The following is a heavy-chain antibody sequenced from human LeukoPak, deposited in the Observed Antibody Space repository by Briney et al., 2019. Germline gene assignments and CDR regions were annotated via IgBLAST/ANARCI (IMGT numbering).Heavy chain of an antibody. D-gene: IGHD3-10*02. Sequence: GGSLRLSCAASGFTFSSYSMNWVRQAPGKGLEWVSSISSSSSYIYYADSVKGRFTISRDNAKNSLYLQMNSLRAQDTAVYYCAELGITMIGGVWGKGTTVTISS. CDR3: AELGITMIGGV. CDR2: ISSSSSYI. V-gene: IGHV3-21*01. J-gene: IGHJ6*04. CDR1: GFTFSSYS.